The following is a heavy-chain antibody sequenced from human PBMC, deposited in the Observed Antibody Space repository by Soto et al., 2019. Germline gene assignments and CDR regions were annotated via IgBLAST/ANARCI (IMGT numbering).Heavy chain of an antibody. V-gene: IGHV1-69*02. CDR2: IIHILGIA. D-gene: IGHD2-15*01. Sequence: SVTVSCKASGCTFSSYTISWVRQPPGQGLEWMGRIIHILGIANYAQNFQGRVTITANKSTSTAYMELSSLRSEDTAVYYSASSLYDCSGGSCVGYYYYYMDVWVKGTTVTVSS. CDR1: GCTFSSYT. CDR3: ASSLYDCSGGSCVGYYYYYMDV. J-gene: IGHJ6*03.